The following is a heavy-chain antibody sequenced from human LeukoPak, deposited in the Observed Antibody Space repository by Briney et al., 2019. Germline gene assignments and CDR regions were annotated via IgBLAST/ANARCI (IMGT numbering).Heavy chain of an antibody. CDR3: ARVGASDAFDI. CDR2: ISWNSGSI. J-gene: IGHJ3*02. CDR1: GFTFDDYA. D-gene: IGHD4/OR15-4a*01. Sequence: PGGSLRLSCAASGFTFDDYAMHWVRQAPGKGLEWVSGISWNSGSIGYADSVKGRFTISRDNAKNSLYLQMNSLRAEDTAVYYCARVGASDAFDIWGQGTMVTVSS. V-gene: IGHV3-9*01.